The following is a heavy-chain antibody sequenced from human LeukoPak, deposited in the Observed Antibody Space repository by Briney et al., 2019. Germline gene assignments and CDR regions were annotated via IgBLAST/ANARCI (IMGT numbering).Heavy chain of an antibody. CDR2: FDPEDGET. J-gene: IGHJ5*01. CDR3: VTAKMAYFSGSGSYFDS. V-gene: IGHV1-24*01. D-gene: IGHD3-10*01. Sequence: ASVKVSCKVSGNTLTELSIHWVRQAPGKGLDWMGGFDPEDGETIYAQMFQGRVTMTEDTSTDTAYMELSSLRSEDTAVYYCVTAKMAYFSGSGSYFDSWGQGTLVTVSS. CDR1: GNTLTELS.